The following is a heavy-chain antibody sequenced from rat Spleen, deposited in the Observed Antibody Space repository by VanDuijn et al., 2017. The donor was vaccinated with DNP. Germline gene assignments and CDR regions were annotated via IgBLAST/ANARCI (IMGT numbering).Heavy chain of an antibody. D-gene: IGHD1-5*01. CDR2: ITYSGTT. CDR1: GYSITSCC. J-gene: IGHJ2*01. CDR3: ARWNIGTSTLDY. V-gene: IGHV3-1*01. Sequence: EVQLQESGPGLVEPSQSLSLTCSVTGYSITSCCRWTWIRKFPGNKMEYIGHITYSGTTNYNPSLKSRISITRDTSKNQFFLQLSSVTTEDTATYYCARWNIGTSTLDYWGQGVMVTVSS.